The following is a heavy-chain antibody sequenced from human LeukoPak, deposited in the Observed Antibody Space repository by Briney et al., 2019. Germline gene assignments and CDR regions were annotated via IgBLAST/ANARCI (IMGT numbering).Heavy chain of an antibody. CDR2: IYYSGST. CDR3: ARVRDVVVTAIPPWFDP. CDR1: GGSISSYY. Sequence: SETLSLTCTVSGGSISSYYWSWIRQPPGKGLEWIGYIYYSGSTNYNPSLKSRVTISVDTSKNQFSLKLSPVTAADTAVYYCARVRDVVVTAIPPWFDPWGQGTLVTVSS. J-gene: IGHJ5*02. V-gene: IGHV4-59*01. D-gene: IGHD2-21*02.